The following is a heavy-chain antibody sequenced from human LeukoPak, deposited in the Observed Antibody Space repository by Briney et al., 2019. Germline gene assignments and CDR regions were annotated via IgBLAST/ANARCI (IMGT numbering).Heavy chain of an antibody. D-gene: IGHD6-19*01. J-gene: IGHJ5*01. Sequence: SQTLSLTCAISGDSVSSKNGAWNWIRQSPSRGLEWLGRTYYRSKWYDEYADSVKCRVTISPDTSKNPFSLHVYSVTPEDTAVYYCARDLGTSGWYTFDFWGQGTLVTVSS. V-gene: IGHV6-1*01. CDR1: GDSVSSKNGA. CDR2: TYYRSKWYD. CDR3: ARDLGTSGWYTFDF.